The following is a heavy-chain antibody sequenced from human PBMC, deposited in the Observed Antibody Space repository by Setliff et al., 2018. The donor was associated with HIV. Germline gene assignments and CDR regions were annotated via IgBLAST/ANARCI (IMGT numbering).Heavy chain of an antibody. Sequence: SETLSLTCTVSGGSISSYYWSWIRQPPGKGLEWIGYIYYSGSTNYNPSLKSRVTISVDTSKNQFSLKLSSATAADTAVYYCARVGVDVVRHYYYYMDVWGKGTTVTVSS. V-gene: IGHV4-59*01. CDR1: GGSISSYY. J-gene: IGHJ6*03. CDR2: IYYSGST. CDR3: ARVGVDVVRHYYYYMDV. D-gene: IGHD3-10*01.